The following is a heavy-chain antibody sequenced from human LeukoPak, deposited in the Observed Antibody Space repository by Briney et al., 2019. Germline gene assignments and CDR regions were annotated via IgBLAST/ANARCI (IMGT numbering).Heavy chain of an antibody. J-gene: IGHJ4*02. Sequence: ASVKVSCKASGYTFTSYDINWVRQATGQGLEWMGWMNPNSGNTGYAQKFQGRVTMTRNTSISTAYMELSSLRSEDTAVYYCARGRTGFGLAPVKYWGQETLVTVSS. CDR1: GYTFTSYD. CDR2: MNPNSGNT. CDR3: ARGRTGFGLAPVKY. D-gene: IGHD1-14*01. V-gene: IGHV1-8*01.